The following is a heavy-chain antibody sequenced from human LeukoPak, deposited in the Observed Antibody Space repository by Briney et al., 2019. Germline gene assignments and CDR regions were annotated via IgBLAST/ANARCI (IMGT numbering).Heavy chain of an antibody. CDR1: GFTFSSYW. CDR3: ARDLYYYGSGRPEGDY. Sequence: PGGSLRLSCAASGFTFSSYWMSWVRQAPGKGLEWVANIKQDGSEKYYVDSVKGRFTISRDNAKNSPYLQMNSLRAEDTAVYYCARDLYYYGSGRPEGDYWGQGTLVTVSS. V-gene: IGHV3-7*01. D-gene: IGHD3-10*01. CDR2: IKQDGSEK. J-gene: IGHJ4*02.